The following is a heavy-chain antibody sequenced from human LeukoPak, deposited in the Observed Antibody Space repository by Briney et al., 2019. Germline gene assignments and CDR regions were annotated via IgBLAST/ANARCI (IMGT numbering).Heavy chain of an antibody. V-gene: IGHV3-74*01. CDR2: TNSEGSST. J-gene: IGHJ6*02. CDR3: ARVAGATMNYYYGMDV. CDR1: GVTLSSYW. Sequence: GGALRLSCAASGVTLSSYWMHWGRQAPGEGLGWVSRTNSEGSSTSYADSVKGRFTISRDNAKNTLYLQMNSLRAENTAVYYCARVAGATMNYYYGMDVWGQGTTVTVSS. D-gene: IGHD1-26*01.